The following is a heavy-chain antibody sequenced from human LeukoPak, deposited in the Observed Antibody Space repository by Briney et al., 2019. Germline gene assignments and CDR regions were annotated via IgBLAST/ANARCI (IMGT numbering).Heavy chain of an antibody. CDR3: ARESDYYYYFDY. V-gene: IGHV3-66*01. Sequence: GGSLRLSCAASGFTVSSNYMSWVRQAPGKGLEWVSVIYSGGSTYYADSVKGRFTISRDNPKNTLYLQMNSLRAEDTAVYYCARESDYYYYFDYWGQGTLVTVSS. CDR2: IYSGGST. J-gene: IGHJ4*02. D-gene: IGHD3-22*01. CDR1: GFTVSSNY.